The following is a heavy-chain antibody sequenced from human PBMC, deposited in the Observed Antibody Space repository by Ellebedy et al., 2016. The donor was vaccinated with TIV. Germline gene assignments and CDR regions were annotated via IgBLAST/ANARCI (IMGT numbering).Heavy chain of an antibody. D-gene: IGHD4-23*01. J-gene: IGHJ6*02. CDR3: ARDTEATTGGRDYNYYGMDV. CDR1: GGSIVSYF. CDR2: LSSNGAT. V-gene: IGHV4-4*07. Sequence: PGGSLRLSCTVSGGSIVSYFWSWIRQPAGKGLEWIGYLSSNGATIYNPSLKSRVTMTLDTSKTQFSLQLHSVTAADTAVYYCARDTEATTGGRDYNYYGMDVWGQGTTVTVSS.